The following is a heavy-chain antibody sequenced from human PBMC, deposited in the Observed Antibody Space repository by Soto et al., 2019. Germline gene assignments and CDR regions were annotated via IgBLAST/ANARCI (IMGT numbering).Heavy chain of an antibody. V-gene: IGHV1-69*01. J-gene: IGHJ3*02. CDR3: ARSRRYYYDSSGSLDSFDI. CDR1: GGTFSSYA. Sequence: QVQLVQSGAEVKKPGSSVKVSCKASGGTFSSYAISWVRQAPGQGLEWMGGIIPIFGTANYAQKFQGRVQITADESTSTADMELSSLRSEDTAVYFCARSRRYYYDSSGSLDSFDIWGQGTMVTVSS. CDR2: IIPIFGTA. D-gene: IGHD3-22*01.